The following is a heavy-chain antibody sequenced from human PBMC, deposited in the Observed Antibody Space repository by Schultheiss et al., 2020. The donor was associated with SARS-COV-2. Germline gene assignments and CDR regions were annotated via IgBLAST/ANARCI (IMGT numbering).Heavy chain of an antibody. J-gene: IGHJ6*02. D-gene: IGHD3-10*01. Sequence: GGSLRLSCTASGFTFGDYAMSWFRQAPGKGLEWVGFIRSKAYGGTTEYAASVKGRFTISRDDSKSIAYLQMNSLKTEDTAVYYCAKVVGPHYYGMDVWGQGTTVTVSS. V-gene: IGHV3-49*03. CDR2: IRSKAYGGTT. CDR3: AKVVGPHYYGMDV. CDR1: GFTFGDYA.